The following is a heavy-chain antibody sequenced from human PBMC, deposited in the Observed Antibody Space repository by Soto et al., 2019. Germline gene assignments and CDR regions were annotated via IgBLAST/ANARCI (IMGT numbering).Heavy chain of an antibody. V-gene: IGHV4-34*01. Sequence: PSETLSLTCAVYGGSFSGYYWSWIRQPPGKGLEWIGEINHSGSTNYNPSLKSRVTISVDTSKNQFSLKLSSVTAADTAVYYCAREGYTVTTRYYYGMDVWGQGTTVTVSS. CDR3: AREGYTVTTRYYYGMDV. CDR1: GGSFSGYY. D-gene: IGHD4-4*01. CDR2: INHSGST. J-gene: IGHJ6*02.